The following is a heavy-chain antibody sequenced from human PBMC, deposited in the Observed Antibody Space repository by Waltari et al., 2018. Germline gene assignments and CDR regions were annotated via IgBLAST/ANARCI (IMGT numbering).Heavy chain of an antibody. Sequence: QVQLVESGGGVVQPGRSLRLSCAASGFTFSSYGMPWVRQPPGKGLEWVAVIWYDGSNKYYADSVKGRFTISRDNSKNTLYLQMNSLRAEDTAMYYCAKAYYDFWSGYYTLFDYWGQGTLVTVSS. CDR1: GFTFSSYG. D-gene: IGHD3-3*01. V-gene: IGHV3-30*18. J-gene: IGHJ4*02. CDR3: AKAYYDFWSGYYTLFDY. CDR2: IWYDGSNK.